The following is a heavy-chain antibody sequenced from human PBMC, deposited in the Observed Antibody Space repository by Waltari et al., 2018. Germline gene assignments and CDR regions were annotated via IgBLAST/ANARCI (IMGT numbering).Heavy chain of an antibody. Sequence: QVQLVESGGGLVKPGGSLRLSCAASGFTFSDYYMSWIRQAPGTGLEWISYISGRGDTIYYADSVKGRFTISRDNPKNSLNLQMNSLRAEDTAVYYCARGTRHYGAKGDYWGQGTLVTVSS. D-gene: IGHD4-17*01. V-gene: IGHV3-11*01. CDR1: GFTFSDYY. CDR2: ISGRGDTI. J-gene: IGHJ4*02. CDR3: ARGTRHYGAKGDY.